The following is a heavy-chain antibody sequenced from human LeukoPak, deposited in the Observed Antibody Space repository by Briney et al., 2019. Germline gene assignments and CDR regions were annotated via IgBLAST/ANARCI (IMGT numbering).Heavy chain of an antibody. Sequence: ASVKVSCKASGYTFTSYGISWVRQAPGQGLEWMGWISAYNGNTNYAQKLQGRVTMTTDTSTSTAYMELRSLRSDDTAVYYCARSSDWNDRVAFDIWGQGTMVTVSS. J-gene: IGHJ3*02. D-gene: IGHD1-1*01. V-gene: IGHV1-18*01. CDR2: ISAYNGNT. CDR1: GYTFTSYG. CDR3: ARSSDWNDRVAFDI.